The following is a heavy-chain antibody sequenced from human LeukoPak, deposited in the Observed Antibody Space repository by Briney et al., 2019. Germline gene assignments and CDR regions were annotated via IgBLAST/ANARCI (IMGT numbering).Heavy chain of an antibody. Sequence: GGSLRLSCAASGFTVRSNYMSWLRQAPGKGREGVSGIYSGGSTYYADSVKGRFTISRDHSKNTLYLQMNSLRPEDTAVYYCARTTVIGWFEYWGQGALVTVSS. V-gene: IGHV3-53*01. CDR1: GFTVRSNY. J-gene: IGHJ5*01. CDR3: ARTTVIGWFEY. CDR2: IYSGGST. D-gene: IGHD4-17*01.